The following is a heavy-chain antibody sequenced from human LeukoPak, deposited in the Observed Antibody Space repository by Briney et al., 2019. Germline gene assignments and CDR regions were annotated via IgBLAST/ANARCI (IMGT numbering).Heavy chain of an antibody. D-gene: IGHD2-2*01. CDR3: ARGGIVVVPAASVFDP. V-gene: IGHV1-2*02. J-gene: IGHJ5*02. CDR2: INPNSGDT. CDR1: GYTFTGYY. Sequence: GASVNVSCKASGYTFTGYYMHWVRQAPRQGLEWMGWINPNSGDTNYAQKFQGRVTMTRDTSISTAYMELSRLRSDDTAVYYCARGGIVVVPAASVFDPWGQGTLVTVSS.